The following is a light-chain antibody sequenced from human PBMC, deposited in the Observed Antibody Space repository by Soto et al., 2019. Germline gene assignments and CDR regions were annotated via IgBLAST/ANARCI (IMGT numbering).Light chain of an antibody. J-gene: IGKJ2*01. CDR2: DAS. CDR3: QQYGSSPYA. CDR1: QSVTDSY. V-gene: IGKV3-20*01. Sequence: EIVLTQSPGTLSLSPGERATLSCRASQSVTDSYLAWYQHKPGQAPRLLIYDASTRATAIPDRFSGGGSGTDFTLTIRSLEPEDFAVYYCQQYGSSPYAFGQGTKLEI.